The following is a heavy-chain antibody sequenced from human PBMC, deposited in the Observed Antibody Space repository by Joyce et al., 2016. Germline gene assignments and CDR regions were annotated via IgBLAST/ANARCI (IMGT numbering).Heavy chain of an antibody. V-gene: IGHV4-34*01. CDR2: INNSGGN. Sequence: QVQLQQWGAGLLKPSETLSLTCAVSGGSFRGFFWTWVRQAPGKGLEWIGDINNSGGNNYNPSLKTRVTFSVGTSKNQFSLKLTSLSAADTAVDYCARSQWLAPLMYWGQGTPVTVSS. CDR3: ARSQWLAPLMY. J-gene: IGHJ4*02. D-gene: IGHD6-19*01. CDR1: GGSFRGFF.